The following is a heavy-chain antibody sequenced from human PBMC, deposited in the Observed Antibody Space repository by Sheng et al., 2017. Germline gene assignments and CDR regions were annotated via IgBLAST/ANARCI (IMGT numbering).Heavy chain of an antibody. V-gene: IGHV4-59*11. CDR2: SLTLGAP. J-gene: IGHJ5*02. CDR1: VAPSVVTT. Sequence: QVQLQESGPGLVKAFGDPRPSPALSLVAPSVVTTGAGSGSPQGRDWNGLDISLTLGAPITTPPLKSRVTMSVDTSKNLFSLKLTSLTAADTAIYYCASAIIATRDDFWFDPWGQGTLVTVSS. D-gene: IGHD6-6*01. CDR3: ASAIIATRDDFWFDP.